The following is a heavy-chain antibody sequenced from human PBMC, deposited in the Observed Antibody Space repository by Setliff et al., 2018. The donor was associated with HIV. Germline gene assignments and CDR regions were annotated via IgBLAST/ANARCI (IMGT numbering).Heavy chain of an antibody. CDR3: ARGWRYYDILTGYYKVGDYYMDV. D-gene: IGHD3-9*01. V-gene: IGHV4-34*01. CDR1: GGSFSGYY. Sequence: SLTCAVYGGSFSGYYWSWIRQPPGKGLEWIGEINHSGSTNYNPSLKSRVTISVDTSKNQSSLKLSSVTAADTAVYYCARGWRYYDILTGYYKVGDYYMDVWGKGTTVTVSS. CDR2: INHSGST. J-gene: IGHJ6*03.